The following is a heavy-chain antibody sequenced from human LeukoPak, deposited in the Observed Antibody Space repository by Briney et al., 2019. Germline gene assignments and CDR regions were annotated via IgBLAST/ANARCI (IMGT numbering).Heavy chain of an antibody. D-gene: IGHD7-27*01. CDR3: ARDLDAGAYYFDY. V-gene: IGHV3-21*01. CDR1: GFTFSSYS. J-gene: IGHJ4*02. CDR2: ISSSSSYI. Sequence: PGRSLRLSCAASGFTFSSYSMNWVRQAPGKGLEWVSSISSSSSYIYYADSVKGRFTISRDNAKNSLYLQMNSLRAEDTAVYYCARDLDAGAYYFDYWGQGTLVTVSS.